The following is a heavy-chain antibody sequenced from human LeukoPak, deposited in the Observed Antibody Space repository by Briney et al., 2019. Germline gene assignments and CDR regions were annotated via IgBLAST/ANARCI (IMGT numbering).Heavy chain of an antibody. CDR2: ISSSSSYI. CDR3: ARGFDGYYGFDI. CDR1: GFTFSSYG. J-gene: IGHJ3*02. Sequence: GGSLRLSCAASGFTFSSYGMSWVRQAPGKGLEWVSSISSSSSYIYYADSVKGRFTISRDNAKNSLSLQMNSLRVEDTAVYYCARGFDGYYGFDIWGQGTMVTVSS. V-gene: IGHV3-21*04. D-gene: IGHD5-24*01.